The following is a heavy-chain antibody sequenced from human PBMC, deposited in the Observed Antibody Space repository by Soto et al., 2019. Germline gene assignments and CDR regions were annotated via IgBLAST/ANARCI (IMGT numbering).Heavy chain of an antibody. CDR3: VLGGLETGYYRDMDY. CDR1: GYTFKNYG. J-gene: IGHJ4*02. D-gene: IGHD3-9*01. V-gene: IGHV1-18*04. CDR2: ISAYNGDT. Sequence: QDHLAQSGAEGKKPGASAKVSCKASGYTFKNYGINWVRQAPGRGLEWVAWISAYNGDTSYAQHFQGRVTVTTETLTNTAYMELRSLRPDDTAVYFCVLGGLETGYYRDMDYWGQGTLVSVSS.